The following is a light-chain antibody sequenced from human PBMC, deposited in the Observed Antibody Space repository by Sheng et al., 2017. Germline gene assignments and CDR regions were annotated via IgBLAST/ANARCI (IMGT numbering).Light chain of an antibody. J-gene: IGLJ1*01. CDR1: NSDVGGYDY. V-gene: IGLV2-11*01. Sequence: QSALTQPRSVSGSPGQSVTISCTGTNSDVGGYDYVSWYQLRPGIVPKVMVFDVDRRPSGVPDRFSGSKSGNRASLTISGLQAEDEADYYCCAYAGNYIYVFGTGTKVTVL. CDR2: DVD. CDR3: CAYAGNYIYV.